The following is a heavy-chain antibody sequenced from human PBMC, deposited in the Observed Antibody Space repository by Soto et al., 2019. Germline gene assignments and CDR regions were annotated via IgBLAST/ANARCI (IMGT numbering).Heavy chain of an antibody. CDR2: INPNSGGT. V-gene: IGHV1-2*04. J-gene: IGHJ6*02. D-gene: IGHD6-25*01. CDR3: ARGPPISAAYYGMDV. Sequence: QVQLVQSGAEVKKPGASVKVSCKASGYTFTGYYMHWVRQAPGQGREWMGWINPNSGGTNYAQKFQGWVTMTRDTSISTDYMELSRLRSDDTAVYYCARGPPISAAYYGMDVWGQGTTVTVSS. CDR1: GYTFTGYY.